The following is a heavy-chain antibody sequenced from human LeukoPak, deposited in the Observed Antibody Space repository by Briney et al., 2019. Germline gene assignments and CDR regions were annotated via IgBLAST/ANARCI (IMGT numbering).Heavy chain of an antibody. V-gene: IGHV3-66*01. Sequence: PGGSLRLSCAASGFTVSSNYMSWVRQAPGRGLEWVSVIYSGGSTYYADSVKGRFTISRDNSKNTLYLQMNSLRAEDTAVYYCARDRLVAGTGDWGQGTLVTVSS. CDR2: IYSGGST. CDR1: GFTVSSNY. J-gene: IGHJ4*02. CDR3: ARDRLVAGTGD. D-gene: IGHD6-19*01.